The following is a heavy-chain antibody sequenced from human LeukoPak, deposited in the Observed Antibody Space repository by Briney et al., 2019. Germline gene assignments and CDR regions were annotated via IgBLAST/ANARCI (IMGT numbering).Heavy chain of an antibody. CDR3: AGGVKVAAPRPWRYYFVY. D-gene: IGHD2-15*01. Sequence: ASVKVSCKASGYTFTGYYMHWVRQAPGQGLEWMGWMNPNNGNTSYAQKFQGRVTITRNTSISTAYMELSSLRSEDTAVYYCAGGVKVAAPRPWRYYFVYWGEGTLFTVSS. CDR1: GYTFTGYY. CDR2: MNPNNGNT. V-gene: IGHV1-8*03. J-gene: IGHJ4*02.